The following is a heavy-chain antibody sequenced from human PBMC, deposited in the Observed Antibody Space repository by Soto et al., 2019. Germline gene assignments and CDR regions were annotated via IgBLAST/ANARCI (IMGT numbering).Heavy chain of an antibody. CDR2: IIPIFGTA. V-gene: IGHV1-69*13. CDR3: ARDDYGDIVGYFQH. Sequence: SVKVSCKASGGTFSSYAISWVRQAPGQGLEWMGGIIPIFGTANYAQKFQGRVTITADESTSTAYMELSSLRSEDTAVYYCARDDYGDIVGYFQHWGQGTLVTVSS. J-gene: IGHJ1*01. CDR1: GGTFSSYA. D-gene: IGHD4-17*01.